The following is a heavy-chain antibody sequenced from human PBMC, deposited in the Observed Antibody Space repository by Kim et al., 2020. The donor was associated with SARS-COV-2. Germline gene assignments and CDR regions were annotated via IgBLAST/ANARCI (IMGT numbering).Heavy chain of an antibody. Sequence: SETLSLTCTVSGGSISSYYWSWIRQPPGKGLEWIGYIYYSGSTNYNPSLKSRVTISVDTSKNQFSLKLSSVTAADTAVYYCARGVSSIAARHFDYWGQGTLVTVSS. V-gene: IGHV4-59*01. CDR1: GGSISSYY. CDR3: ARGVSSIAARHFDY. CDR2: IYYSGST. J-gene: IGHJ4*02. D-gene: IGHD6-6*01.